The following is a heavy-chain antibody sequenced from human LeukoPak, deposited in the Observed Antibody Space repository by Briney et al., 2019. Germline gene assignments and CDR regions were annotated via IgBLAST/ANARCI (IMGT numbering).Heavy chain of an antibody. J-gene: IGHJ4*02. CDR2: IYYSGST. CDR1: GGSISSYY. Sequence: SETLSLTCTVSGGSISSYYWSWIRQPPGKGLEWIGYIYYSGSTNYNPSLKSGVTISVDTSKKQFSLKLRSVTAADTAVYYCARGVIVATSGSLAETFDYWGQGTLVTVSS. V-gene: IGHV4-59*01. D-gene: IGHD5-12*01. CDR3: ARGVIVATSGSLAETFDY.